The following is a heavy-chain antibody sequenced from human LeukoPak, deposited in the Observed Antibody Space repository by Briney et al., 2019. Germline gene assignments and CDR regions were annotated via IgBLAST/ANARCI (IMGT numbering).Heavy chain of an antibody. Sequence: GGSLRLSCAASGFTFSSYAMSWVRQAPGKGLEWVSAISGSGGSTYYAYSVKGRFTISRDNSKNTLYLQMNSLRAEDTAVYYCAKDAPIAVAGDKYYFDYWGQGTLVTVSS. CDR1: GFTFSSYA. D-gene: IGHD6-19*01. V-gene: IGHV3-23*01. J-gene: IGHJ4*02. CDR2: ISGSGGST. CDR3: AKDAPIAVAGDKYYFDY.